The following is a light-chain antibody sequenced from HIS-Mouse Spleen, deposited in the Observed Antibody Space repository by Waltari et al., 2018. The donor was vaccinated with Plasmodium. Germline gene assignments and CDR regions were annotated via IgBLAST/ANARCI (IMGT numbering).Light chain of an antibody. CDR3: QQYNSYLYT. CDR2: KAS. CDR1: QSISSW. V-gene: IGKV1-5*03. Sequence: DIQMTQSPSTLSASVRDRVTITFRASQSISSWLAWYQQKPGKAPKLLIYKASSLESGVPSRFSGSGSGTEFTLTISSLQPDDFATYYCQQYNSYLYTFGQGTKLEIK. J-gene: IGKJ2*01.